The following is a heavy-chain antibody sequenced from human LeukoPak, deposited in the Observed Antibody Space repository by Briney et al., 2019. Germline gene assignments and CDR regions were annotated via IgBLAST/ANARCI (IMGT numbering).Heavy chain of an antibody. CDR2: ISSSSTTI. CDR3: ARIGVDAFDI. Sequence: PGGSLRLSCAASGFTFSSYDMHWVRQAPGKGLEWVSYISSSSTTIYYADSVKGRFTISRDNAKNSLYLQMNSLRAEDTAVYYCARIGVDAFDIWGQGTMVTVSS. CDR1: GFTFSSYD. J-gene: IGHJ3*02. V-gene: IGHV3-48*01.